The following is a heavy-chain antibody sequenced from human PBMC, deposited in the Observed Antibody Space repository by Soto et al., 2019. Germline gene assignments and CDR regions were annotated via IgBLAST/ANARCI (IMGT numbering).Heavy chain of an antibody. J-gene: IGHJ5*02. CDR2: IKQDGSEK. Sequence: EVQLVESGGGLVQPGGSLRISCAASGFTFSSYWMSWVRQAPGKGLEWVANIKQDGSEKNYVDSVKGRFTISRDNAKNSLYLQMNSLRAEDTAVYYCARRTGYCSGGSCYGSWFDPWGQGTLVTVSS. V-gene: IGHV3-7*03. CDR3: ARRTGYCSGGSCYGSWFDP. CDR1: GFTFSSYW. D-gene: IGHD2-15*01.